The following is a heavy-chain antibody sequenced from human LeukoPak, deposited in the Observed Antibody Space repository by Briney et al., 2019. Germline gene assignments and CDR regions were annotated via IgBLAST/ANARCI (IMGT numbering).Heavy chain of an antibody. CDR3: ARGNEVLAGTVNYGMDV. J-gene: IGHJ6*04. V-gene: IGHV1-69*06. CDR2: IIPIFGTA. CDR1: GGTFSSYA. D-gene: IGHD6-19*01. Sequence: ASVKVSCKASGGTFSSYAISWVRQAPGRGLEWMGGIIPIFGTANYAQKFQGRVTITADKSTSTAYMELSSLRSEDTAVYYCARGNEVLAGTVNYGMDVWGKGTTVTVSS.